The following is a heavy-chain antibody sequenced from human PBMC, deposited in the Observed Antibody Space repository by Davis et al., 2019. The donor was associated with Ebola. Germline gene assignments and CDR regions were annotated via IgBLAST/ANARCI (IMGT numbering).Heavy chain of an antibody. CDR3: ARGSVAGTWHYGMGV. Sequence: ASVTVSRLASGYTFIGYHSHWVRQAPGQGLQWMGWIDPKSGVAEYAQKFQGRVTMTRETSINTAYMELRGLTSDDTAVYYCARGSVAGTWHYGMGVWGQGTTVTVSS. J-gene: IGHJ6*02. CDR2: IDPKSGVA. D-gene: IGHD6-19*01. CDR1: GYTFIGYH. V-gene: IGHV1-2*02.